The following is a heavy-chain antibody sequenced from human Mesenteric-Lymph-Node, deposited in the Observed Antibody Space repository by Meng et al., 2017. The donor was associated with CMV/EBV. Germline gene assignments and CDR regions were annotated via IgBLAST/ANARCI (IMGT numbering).Heavy chain of an antibody. CDR2: IYPGDSDT. V-gene: IGHV5-51*01. CDR1: GYSFTNYW. D-gene: IGHD4-23*01. J-gene: IGHJ4*02. Sequence: KASGYSFTNYWIGWVRQRPGKGLEWMGIIYPGDSDTRYSPSFQGQVTISADKSISTAYLQWNSLKASDTAMYYCGRQETRGVSYFNYWGQGTLVTVSS. CDR3: GRQETRGVSYFNY.